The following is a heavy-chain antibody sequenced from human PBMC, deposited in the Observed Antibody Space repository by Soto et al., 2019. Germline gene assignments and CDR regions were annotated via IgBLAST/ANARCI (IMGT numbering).Heavy chain of an antibody. Sequence: QVQLVESGGGVVQPGRSLRLSCAASGFTFSSYAMHWVRQAPGKGLEWVAVISYDGSNKYYADSVKGRFTISRDNSKNTLYLQMNSLRAEDTAVYYCARVYGGSWSFDYWGQGTLVTVSS. V-gene: IGHV3-30-3*01. CDR3: ARVYGGSWSFDY. D-gene: IGHD6-13*01. CDR1: GFTFSSYA. J-gene: IGHJ4*02. CDR2: ISYDGSNK.